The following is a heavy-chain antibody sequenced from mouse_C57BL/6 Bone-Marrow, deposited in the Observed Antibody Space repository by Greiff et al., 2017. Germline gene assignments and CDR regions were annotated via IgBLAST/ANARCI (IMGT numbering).Heavy chain of an antibody. D-gene: IGHD2-4*01. Sequence: QVQLQQPGAELVKPGASVKVSCKASGYTFTSYWMHWVKQRPGQGLEWIGRIHPSDNDTNSNQKFKGKATLTVAKSSSTAYMQLSSLTSEDSAVYYCERLRGGFDYWGQGTTLTVSS. V-gene: IGHV1-74*01. CDR3: ERLRGGFDY. CDR2: IHPSDNDT. J-gene: IGHJ2*01. CDR1: GYTFTSYW.